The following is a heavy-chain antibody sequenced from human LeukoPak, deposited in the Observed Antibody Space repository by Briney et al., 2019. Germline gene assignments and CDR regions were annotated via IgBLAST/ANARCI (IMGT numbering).Heavy chain of an antibody. Sequence: GGSLRLSCAVSGFSFTDYWMNWVRQAPGKGLEWVASIRQDGSEKTYVDSVKGRFTISRDNTKNSLSLQVNSLRVEDTAVYYCARDGTAAGLYFDLWGQGTLVTVSS. D-gene: IGHD6-13*01. CDR2: IRQDGSEK. CDR1: GFSFTDYW. CDR3: ARDGTAAGLYFDL. J-gene: IGHJ4*01. V-gene: IGHV3-7*01.